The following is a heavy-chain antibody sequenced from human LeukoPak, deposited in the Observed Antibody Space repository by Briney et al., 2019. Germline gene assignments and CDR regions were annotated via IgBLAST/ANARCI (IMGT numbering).Heavy chain of an antibody. D-gene: IGHD3-16*01. V-gene: IGHV4-59*12. CDR1: GGSISGYY. CDR2: ISYSGST. Sequence: SETLSLTCTVSGGSISGYYWSWIRQPPGKGLEWVGYISYSGSTNYNPSLKSRVTISVDKSKNQFSLKLSSVTAADTAVYYCTRGAGWLIDYWGQGILVTVSS. J-gene: IGHJ4*02. CDR3: TRGAGWLIDY.